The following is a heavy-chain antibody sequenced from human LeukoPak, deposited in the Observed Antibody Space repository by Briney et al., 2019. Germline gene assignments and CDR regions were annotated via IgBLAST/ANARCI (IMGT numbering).Heavy chain of an antibody. V-gene: IGHV1-18*01. CDR3: ARDPYYYGSGRPPPYYYYGMDA. CDR1: GYTFTSYG. D-gene: IGHD3-10*01. J-gene: IGHJ6*02. CDR2: ISAYNGNT. Sequence: ASVKVSCKASGYTFTSYGISWVRQAPGQGLEWMGWISAYNGNTNYAQKLQGRVTMTTDTSTSTAYMELRSLRSDDTAVYYCARDPYYYGSGRPPPYYYYGMDAWGQGTTVTVSS.